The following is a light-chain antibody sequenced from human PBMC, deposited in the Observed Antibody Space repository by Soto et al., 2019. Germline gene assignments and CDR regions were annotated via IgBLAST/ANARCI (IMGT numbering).Light chain of an antibody. V-gene: IGKV3-20*01. CDR3: QQYGSSPRT. CDR2: GAS. J-gene: IGKJ1*01. Sequence: EMVLTQSPGTLSLSPGERATLSCRASQSVNSSCLAWYQQKPAQAPRPLISGASSRATGIPDRFSGSGSGTDFTLTISRLESEDFAVYYCQQYGSSPRTFGQGTKVDIK. CDR1: QSVNSSC.